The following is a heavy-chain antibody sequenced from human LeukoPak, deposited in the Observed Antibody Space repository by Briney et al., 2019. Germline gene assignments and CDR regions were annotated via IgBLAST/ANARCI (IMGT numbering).Heavy chain of an antibody. J-gene: IGHJ4*02. CDR1: GFTFSSYT. V-gene: IGHV3-23*01. CDR3: ARAALLTGGGYHFDS. Sequence: GGSLRLSCAASGFTFSSYTMSWVRQAPGKGLEWVSTITTSDGNTYYADSVKGRFTVSRDNSKNTLFLQMNSLRAEDTAVYFCARAALLTGGGYHFDSWGQGTLVTVSS. CDR2: ITTSDGNT. D-gene: IGHD7-27*01.